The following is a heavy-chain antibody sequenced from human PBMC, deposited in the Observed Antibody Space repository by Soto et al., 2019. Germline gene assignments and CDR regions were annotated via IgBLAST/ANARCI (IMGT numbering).Heavy chain of an antibody. CDR3: VRDRAYSDFWSGFFRSYYNGMDV. D-gene: IGHD3-3*01. CDR1: GYSFTTYG. V-gene: IGHV1-18*04. J-gene: IGHJ6*02. CDR2: ISAYNGIT. Sequence: VASVKVSCKASGYSFTTYGFSWVRQAPGQGLEWMGWISAYNGITNYTQKFQGRVTLTTDTSTSTADMELRSLTSDDTAVYYCVRDRAYSDFWSGFFRSYYNGMDVWGQGTTVTVSS.